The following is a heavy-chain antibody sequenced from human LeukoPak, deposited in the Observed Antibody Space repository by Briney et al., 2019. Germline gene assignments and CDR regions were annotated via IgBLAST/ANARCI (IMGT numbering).Heavy chain of an antibody. D-gene: IGHD3-10*01. V-gene: IGHV1-69*04. J-gene: IGHJ4*02. CDR1: GGTFSSYG. CDR2: IIPILGIA. Sequence: SVKVSCKASGGTFSSYGVSWVRQAPGQGREWMGRIIPILGIANYAQKFQGRVTITADKSTSTAYMELSSLRSEDTAVYYCARGPATMVRGVIEDWGQGTLVTVSS. CDR3: ARGPATMVRGVIED.